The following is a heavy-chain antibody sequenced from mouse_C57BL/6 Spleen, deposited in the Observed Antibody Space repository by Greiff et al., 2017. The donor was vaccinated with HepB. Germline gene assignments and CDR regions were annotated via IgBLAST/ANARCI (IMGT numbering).Heavy chain of an antibody. CDR2: IRLKSDNYAT. Sequence: EVKLMESGGGLVQPGGSMKLSCVASGFTFSNYWMNWVRQSPEKGLEWVAQIRLKSDNYATHYAESVKGRFTISRDDSKSSVYLQMNNLRAEDTGIYYCTSNLGAMDYWGQGTSVTVSS. J-gene: IGHJ4*01. V-gene: IGHV6-3*01. D-gene: IGHD2-5*01. CDR3: TSNLGAMDY. CDR1: GFTFSNYW.